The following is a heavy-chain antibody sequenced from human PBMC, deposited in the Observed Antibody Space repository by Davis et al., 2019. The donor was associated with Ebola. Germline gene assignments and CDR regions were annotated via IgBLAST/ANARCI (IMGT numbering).Heavy chain of an antibody. Sequence: PGGSLRLSCAASGFTFSSYAMSWVRQAPGKGPEWVPGISAVRYNTYPADSVKGRFTISRDNSQNTLFLQMNSLGADDTAVYYCATCGFCISSSGFDYGGQGTLVTVSS. V-gene: IGHV3-23*01. D-gene: IGHD6-19*01. CDR3: ATCGFCISSSGFDY. CDR1: GFTFSSYA. CDR2: ISAVRYNT. J-gene: IGHJ4*02.